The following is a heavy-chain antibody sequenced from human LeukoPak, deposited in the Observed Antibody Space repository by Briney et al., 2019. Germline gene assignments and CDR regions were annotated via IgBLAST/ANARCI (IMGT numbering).Heavy chain of an antibody. CDR3: ARGYSNWDY. CDR1: GGSISSYY. J-gene: IGHJ4*02. V-gene: IGHV4-34*01. D-gene: IGHD4-11*01. Sequence: PSETLSLTCTVSGGSISSYYWSWIRQPSGKGLEWIGEINHSGSTNYNPSLKSRVTISVDTSKNQFSLKLSSVTAADTAVYYCARGYSNWDYWGQGTLVTVSS. CDR2: INHSGST.